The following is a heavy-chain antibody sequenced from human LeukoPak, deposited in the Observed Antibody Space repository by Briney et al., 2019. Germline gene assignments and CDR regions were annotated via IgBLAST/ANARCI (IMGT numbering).Heavy chain of an antibody. CDR3: ARDQHGHYYDTSGYYDRDYYYGIDV. Sequence: PGGSLRLSCAASGFTFSDYYMNWIRQAPGKGLEWISYISGSGTTIYYADSVKGRFTISRDNAQNSLYLYMNSLRADDTAVYFCARDQHGHYYDTSGYYDRDYYYGIDVWGQGTTVTVSS. J-gene: IGHJ6*02. CDR1: GFTFSDYY. D-gene: IGHD3-22*01. CDR2: ISGSGTTI. V-gene: IGHV3-11*01.